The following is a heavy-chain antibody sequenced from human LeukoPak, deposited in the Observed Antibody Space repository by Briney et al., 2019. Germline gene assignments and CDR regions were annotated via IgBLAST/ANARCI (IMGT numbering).Heavy chain of an antibody. CDR2: INPSGGST. J-gene: IGHJ3*02. Sequence: GASVKVSCKASGYTFTSYYMHWVRQAPGQGLEWMGIINPSGGSTTYAQKFQGRVTMTRDTSTSTVYMELSSLRSEDTAVYYCARDLSAAGFLEDALDIWGQGTMVTVSS. CDR3: ARDLSAAGFLEDALDI. D-gene: IGHD6-13*01. CDR1: GYTFTSYY. V-gene: IGHV1-46*01.